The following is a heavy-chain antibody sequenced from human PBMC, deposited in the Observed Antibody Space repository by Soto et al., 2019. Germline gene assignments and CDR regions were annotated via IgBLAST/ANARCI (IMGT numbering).Heavy chain of an antibody. V-gene: IGHV1-69*01. D-gene: IGHD3-22*01. Sequence: QVQLVQSGAEVKKPGSSVKVSCKASGDTFSSYAINWVRQAPGQGLEWMGGVIPMFGTANYAQKFKGRVTITAGESTSTVYMELSSLRSEDTAVYYCARVGSANYYDSSGYYSPLDYWGQGTLVTVSS. CDR2: VIPMFGTA. CDR3: ARVGSANYYDSSGYYSPLDY. J-gene: IGHJ4*02. CDR1: GDTFSSYA.